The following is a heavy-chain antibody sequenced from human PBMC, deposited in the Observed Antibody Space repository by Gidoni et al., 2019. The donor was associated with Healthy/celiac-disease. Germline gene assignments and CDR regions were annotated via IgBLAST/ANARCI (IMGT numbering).Heavy chain of an antibody. D-gene: IGHD3-10*01. Sequence: EVQLLESGGGLVQPGGSLRLSCAASGFPFSSYAMRWVRQAPGKGLEWVSAISGSGGSTYYADSVKGRFTISRDNSKNTLYLQMNSLRAEDTAVYYCAKDSSPPLLWFGELFFDYWGQGTLVTVSS. V-gene: IGHV3-23*01. CDR3: AKDSSPPLLWFGELFFDY. CDR2: ISGSGGST. CDR1: GFPFSSYA. J-gene: IGHJ4*02.